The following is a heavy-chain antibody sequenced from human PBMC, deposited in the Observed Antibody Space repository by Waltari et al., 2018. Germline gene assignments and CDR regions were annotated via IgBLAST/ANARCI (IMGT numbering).Heavy chain of an antibody. D-gene: IGHD4-17*01. Sequence: QVQLQESGPGLVKPSATLSLTCTVSGGSISSYSWCLIRQPPGKGLEWIGYIYYSGSTNYNPSLKSRVTISVDTSKNQFSLKRSSVTAADTAVYYCARAAHYGLTYYYYMDVWGKGTTVTVSS. CDR1: GGSISSYS. V-gene: IGHV4-59*01. CDR2: IYYSGST. J-gene: IGHJ6*03. CDR3: ARAAHYGLTYYYYMDV.